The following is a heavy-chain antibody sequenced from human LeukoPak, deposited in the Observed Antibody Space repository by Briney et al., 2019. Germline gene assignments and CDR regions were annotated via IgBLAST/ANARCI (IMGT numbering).Heavy chain of an antibody. CDR2: IDWDDDK. CDR1: GFSLSTNGMR. J-gene: IGHJ4*02. D-gene: IGHD3-22*01. V-gene: IGHV2-70*04. Sequence: ESGPTLVNPTPTLTLTCTFSGFSLSTNGMRVSWIRQPPAKALEWLALIDWDDDKFYITSLKTRLTIAKDTSKNQVVLTMTNMDPVDTATYYCARVGYYNSSAYYYGDWGQGTLVTVSS. CDR3: ARVGYYNSSAYYYGD.